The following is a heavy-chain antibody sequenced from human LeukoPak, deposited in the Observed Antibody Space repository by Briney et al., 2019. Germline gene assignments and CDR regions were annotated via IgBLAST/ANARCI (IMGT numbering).Heavy chain of an antibody. Sequence: GASVKVSCKASGYTFTGYYTHWVRQAPGQGLEWMGWINPNSGGTNYAQKFQGRVTMTRDTSISTAYMELSRLRSDDTAVYYCATLTGSLYYYGSGGSYYWGQGTLVTVSS. D-gene: IGHD3-10*01. CDR2: INPNSGGT. V-gene: IGHV1-2*02. CDR3: ATLTGSLYYYGSGGSYY. CDR1: GYTFTGYY. J-gene: IGHJ4*02.